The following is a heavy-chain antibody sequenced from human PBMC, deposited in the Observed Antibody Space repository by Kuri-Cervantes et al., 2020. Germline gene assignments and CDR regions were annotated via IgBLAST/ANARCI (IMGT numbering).Heavy chain of an antibody. CDR3: ARDSSDSPAHDNFDS. J-gene: IGHJ4*02. CDR2: ITPFNGNT. D-gene: IGHD1-1*01. CDR1: GYTFTYRY. V-gene: IGHV1-45*02. Sequence: SVKVSCKASGYTFTYRYLHWVRQAPGQALEWMGWITPFNGNTNYAQKFQDRVTITRDRSMSTAYMELTRLKSDDTAVYYCARDSSDSPAHDNFDSWGQGTLVTVSS.